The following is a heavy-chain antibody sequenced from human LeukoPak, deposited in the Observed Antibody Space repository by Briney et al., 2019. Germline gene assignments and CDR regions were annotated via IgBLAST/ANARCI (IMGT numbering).Heavy chain of an antibody. J-gene: IGHJ4*02. CDR3: ASAHIAAAGSPDY. Sequence: ASVKVSCKAFGYTFTGYYLHWVRQAPGQGLEWMGWINPNSGGTNYAQKFQGRVTMTRDTSISTAYMELSRLRSDDTAVYYCASAHIAAAGSPDYWGQGTLVTVSS. V-gene: IGHV1-2*02. CDR1: GYTFTGYY. D-gene: IGHD6-13*01. CDR2: INPNSGGT.